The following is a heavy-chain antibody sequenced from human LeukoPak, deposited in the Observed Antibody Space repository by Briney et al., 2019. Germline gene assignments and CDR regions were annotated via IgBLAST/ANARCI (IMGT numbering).Heavy chain of an antibody. Sequence: SVKVSCKASGGTFSSYAISWVRQAPGQGLEWMGRIIPILGIANYAQKFQGRVTITADKSTSTAYMELSSLKASDTAMYYCAIGGDSSTSCYRCFDYWGQGTLVTVSS. CDR3: AIGGDSSTSCYRCFDY. V-gene: IGHV1-69*04. CDR1: GGTFSSYA. CDR2: IIPILGIA. J-gene: IGHJ4*02. D-gene: IGHD2-2*02.